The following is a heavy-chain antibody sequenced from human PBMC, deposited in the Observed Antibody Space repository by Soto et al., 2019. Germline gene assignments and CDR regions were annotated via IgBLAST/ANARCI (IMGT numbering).Heavy chain of an antibody. D-gene: IGHD3-9*01. CDR2: TYYKSKWYT. J-gene: IGHJ5*02. V-gene: IGHV6-1*01. CDR1: GDSVSSSSAA. Sequence: PSQTLSLTCAISGDSVSSSSAAWNWIRQSTSRGLEWLGRTYYKSKWYTDYAVSVKSRITINPDTSKNQFSLKLSSVTAADTAVYYCASMKYYDILTGFPTANWFDPWGQGTLVTVSS. CDR3: ASMKYYDILTGFPTANWFDP.